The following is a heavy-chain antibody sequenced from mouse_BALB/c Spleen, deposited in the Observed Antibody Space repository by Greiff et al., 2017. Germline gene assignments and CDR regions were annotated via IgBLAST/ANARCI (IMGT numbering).Heavy chain of an antibody. V-gene: IGHV14-1*02. J-gene: IGHJ4*01. D-gene: IGHD4-1*01. CDR3: ARSNSYAMDY. CDR1: GFNIKDYY. CDR2: IDPENGNT. Sequence: VQLHQSGAELVRPGALVKLSCKASGFNIKDYYMHWVKQRPEQGLEWIGWIDPENGNTIYDPKFQGKASITADTSSNTAYLQLSSLTSEDTAVYYCARSNSYAMDYWGQGTSVTVSS.